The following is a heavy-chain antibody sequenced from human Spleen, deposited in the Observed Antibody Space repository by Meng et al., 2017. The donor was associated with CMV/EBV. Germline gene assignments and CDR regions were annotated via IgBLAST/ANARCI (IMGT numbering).Heavy chain of an antibody. J-gene: IGHJ6*02. CDR1: GFTFSTYQ. Sequence: GGSLKISCAASGFTFSTYQMNWVRQAPGEGLVWVSYISDNTGSATYYADSVKGRFTISRDNAKNSLYLQMDSLRADDTAVYHCARETHNDFWNGYLYYGMDVWGQGTTVTVSS. CDR3: ARETHNDFWNGYLYYGMDV. CDR2: ISDNTGSAT. D-gene: IGHD3-3*01. V-gene: IGHV3-48*03.